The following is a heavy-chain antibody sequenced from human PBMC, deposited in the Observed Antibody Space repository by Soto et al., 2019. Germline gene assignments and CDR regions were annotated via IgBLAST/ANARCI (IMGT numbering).Heavy chain of an antibody. CDR1: GYTFTSYS. CDR2: INPSDGST. V-gene: IGHV1-46*01. D-gene: IGHD2-21*01. CDR3: ARLWRSGVFDY. J-gene: IGHJ4*02. Sequence: ASVKNSGKASGYTFTSYSMHWLRQAPGQGLEWMAIINPSDGSTTYAQRFQGRVTGTRDTSTITVHMEVSSLRADDTAVYYCARLWRSGVFDYWGQGTLVTVSS.